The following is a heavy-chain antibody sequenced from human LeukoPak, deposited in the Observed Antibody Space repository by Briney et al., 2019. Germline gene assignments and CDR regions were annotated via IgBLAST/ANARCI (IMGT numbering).Heavy chain of an antibody. CDR2: ISSYNGNT. CDR3: ARRVAVARRDAFDI. D-gene: IGHD6-19*01. J-gene: IGHJ3*02. CDR1: GYTFTSYG. V-gene: IGHV1-18*01. Sequence: GASVQFSCKASGYTFTSYGISWVRQAPGQGLEWMGWISSYNGNTNYAQKLQGRVTMSTDTSTGTAYMELRSLRSDDTAVYYCARRVAVARRDAFDIWGQGTMVTVSS.